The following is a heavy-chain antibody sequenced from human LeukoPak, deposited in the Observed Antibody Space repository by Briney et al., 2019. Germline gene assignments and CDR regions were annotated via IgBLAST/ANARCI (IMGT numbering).Heavy chain of an antibody. Sequence: GESLKISCKGSGSSFTSYWIGWGRQVPGKGLEWMGIIYPGDSDTRYSPSFQGQVTISADKSISTAYLQWSSLKASDTAMYYCARHYCSGGSCYVDYWGQATLVSVCS. D-gene: IGHD2-15*01. CDR3: ARHYCSGGSCYVDY. CDR2: IYPGDSDT. V-gene: IGHV5-51*01. CDR1: GSSFTSYW. J-gene: IGHJ4*02.